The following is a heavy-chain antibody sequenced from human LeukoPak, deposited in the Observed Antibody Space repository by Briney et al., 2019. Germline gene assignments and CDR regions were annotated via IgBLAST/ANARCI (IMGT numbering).Heavy chain of an antibody. Sequence: SETLSLTCTVSGGSISSYYWSWIRQPAGKGLEWIGRIYTSGSTNYNPSLKSRVTMSVDTSKNQFSLKLSSVTAADTAVYYCARGPARWLQFDDVFDIWGQGTMVTVSS. V-gene: IGHV4-4*07. J-gene: IGHJ3*02. D-gene: IGHD5-24*01. CDR2: IYTSGST. CDR3: ARGPARWLQFDDVFDI. CDR1: GGSISSYY.